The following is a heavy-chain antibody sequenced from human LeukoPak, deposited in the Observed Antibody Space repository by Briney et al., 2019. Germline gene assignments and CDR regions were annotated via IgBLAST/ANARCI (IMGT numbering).Heavy chain of an antibody. V-gene: IGHV1-8*01. Sequence: GASVKVSCKASGYTLTTYDINWVRQAPGQGLEWMGWMNPNSGKTGYAQKFQDRITITRNTSISTAYMELRSLRSDDTAVYYCARRGLAAVDALDIWGQGTMVTVSS. CDR2: MNPNSGKT. CDR3: ARRGLAAVDALDI. D-gene: IGHD6-13*01. J-gene: IGHJ3*02. CDR1: GYTLTTYD.